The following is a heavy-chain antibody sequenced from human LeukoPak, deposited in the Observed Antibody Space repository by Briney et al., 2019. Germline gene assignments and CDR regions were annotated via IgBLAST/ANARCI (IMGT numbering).Heavy chain of an antibody. D-gene: IGHD6-19*01. CDR3: ARDRDSSGWYPSVIDY. V-gene: IGHV1-3*01. Sequence: ASVKVSCKASGYTFTSYAMHWVRQAPGQRLEWMGWINAGNGNTKYSQKFQGRVPITRDTSASTAYMELSSLRSEDTAVYYCARDRDSSGWYPSVIDYWGQGTLVTVSS. J-gene: IGHJ4*02. CDR2: INAGNGNT. CDR1: GYTFTSYA.